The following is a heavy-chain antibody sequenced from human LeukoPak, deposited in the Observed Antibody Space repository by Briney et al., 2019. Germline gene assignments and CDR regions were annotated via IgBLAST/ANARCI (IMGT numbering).Heavy chain of an antibody. CDR2: IRSKVNYYAT. J-gene: IGHJ4*02. Sequence: PGGSLRLSCAASGFTFSGAAVHWVRQASGKGLEWVGRIRSKVNYYATEYTASVRGRFTISRDDSKNTAYLQMNSLKIEDTAVYYCARGPRNWGFDYWGQGTLVTVSS. CDR1: GFTFSGAA. D-gene: IGHD7-27*01. V-gene: IGHV3-73*01. CDR3: ARGPRNWGFDY.